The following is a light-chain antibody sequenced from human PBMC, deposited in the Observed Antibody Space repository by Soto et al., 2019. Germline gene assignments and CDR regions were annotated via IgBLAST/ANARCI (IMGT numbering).Light chain of an antibody. J-gene: IGLJ3*02. Sequence: QSALTQPASVSGSPGQSITISCTGTSSDVGGYDYVSWYQQHPGKAPKLMIFEVSNRPSGVSNRFSGSKSGNTASLTISGLRGGDEAYYYCTSYTSSSTLGVFGGGTKLTGL. CDR2: EVS. CDR1: SSDVGGYDY. V-gene: IGLV2-14*01. CDR3: TSYTSSSTLGV.